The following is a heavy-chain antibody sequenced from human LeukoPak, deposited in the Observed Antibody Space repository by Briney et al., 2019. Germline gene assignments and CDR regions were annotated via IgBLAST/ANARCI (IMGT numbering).Heavy chain of an antibody. CDR2: INTNTGNP. D-gene: IGHD5-18*01. CDR3: AGVNVDSAMGIYYYYGMDV. J-gene: IGHJ6*02. CDR1: GYIFTTYA. Sequence: GASVKVSCKASGYIFTTYAVNWVRQAPGQGLEWVGWINTNTGNPTYGQGFTGRFVFSLDTSVSTAYLQISSLKAEDTAIYYCAGVNVDSAMGIYYYYGMDVWGQGTTVTVSS. V-gene: IGHV7-4-1*02.